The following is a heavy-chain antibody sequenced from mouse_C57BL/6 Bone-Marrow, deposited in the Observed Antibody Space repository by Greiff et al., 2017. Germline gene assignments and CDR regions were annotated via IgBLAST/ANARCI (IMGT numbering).Heavy chain of an antibody. V-gene: IGHV1-26*01. CDR1: GYTFTDYY. CDR3: ARRSTTVVEPYYAMDY. D-gene: IGHD1-1*01. CDR2: INPNNGGT. Sequence: VQLQQSGPELVKPGASVKISCKASGYTFTDYYMNWVKQRHGKSLEWIGDINPNNGGTSYNQKFTGKATLTVDKSSSTAYMELRSLTAEDSAVYDCARRSTTVVEPYYAMDYWGQGTSVTVSS. J-gene: IGHJ4*01.